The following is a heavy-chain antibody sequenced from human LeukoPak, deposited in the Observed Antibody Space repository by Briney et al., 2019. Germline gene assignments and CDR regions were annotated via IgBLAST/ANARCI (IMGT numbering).Heavy chain of an antibody. V-gene: IGHV4-4*02. CDR3: ARASTTVWAFDI. Sequence: SETLSLTCAVPGGSISSSNWWSWVRQPPGKGLEWIGEIYHSGSTNYNPSLKSRVTISVDKSKDQFSLKLSSVTAADTAVYYCARASTTVWAFDIWGQGTMVTVSS. J-gene: IGHJ3*02. CDR2: IYHSGST. CDR1: GGSISSSNW. D-gene: IGHD4-17*01.